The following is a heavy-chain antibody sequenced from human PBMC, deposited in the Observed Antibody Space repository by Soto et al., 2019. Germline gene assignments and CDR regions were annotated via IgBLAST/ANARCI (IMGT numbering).Heavy chain of an antibody. CDR2: ISYSGST. CDR1: DGSIKNSGYY. V-gene: IGHV4-31*03. D-gene: IGHD4-4*01. CDR3: GRDAVTKRDFYYYGMDV. J-gene: IGHJ6*02. Sequence: TLCLICTVSDGSIKNSGYYWSWIRQHPEKGLEWIGYISYSGSTDYAPSLKSRVTMSVDTSKNQFFLNLTSVTAADTAVYYCGRDAVTKRDFYYYGMDVWGRGTTVT.